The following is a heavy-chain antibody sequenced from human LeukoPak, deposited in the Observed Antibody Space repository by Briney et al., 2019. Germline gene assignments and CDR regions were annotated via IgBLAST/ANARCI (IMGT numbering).Heavy chain of an antibody. D-gene: IGHD1-26*01. CDR2: ISYDGSDK. CDR3: AKEVGTFTLDY. J-gene: IGHJ4*02. Sequence: GGSLRLSCAASGFTFTSYAMSWVRQAPGKGLEWVTVISYDGSDKYYADSVKGRFTVSRDNSRNTLYLQMNSLRVEDTAVYYCAKEVGTFTLDYWGQGTLVTVSS. V-gene: IGHV3-30*18. CDR1: GFTFTSYA.